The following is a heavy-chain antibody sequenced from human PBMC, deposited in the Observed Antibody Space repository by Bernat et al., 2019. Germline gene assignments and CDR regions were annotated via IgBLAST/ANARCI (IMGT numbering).Heavy chain of an antibody. CDR2: IYYSGST. J-gene: IGHJ3*02. V-gene: IGHV4-59*01. CDR3: ASYDYGDYRAFDI. D-gene: IGHD4-17*01. Sequence: QVQLQESGPGLVKPSETLSLTCTVSGGSISSYYWSWIRQPPGKGLEWIGYIYYSGSTNYNPSLKSRVTISVDTSKNQFSLKLSSVTAADTAVYYCASYDYGDYRAFDIWGQGTMVTVSS. CDR1: GGSISSYY.